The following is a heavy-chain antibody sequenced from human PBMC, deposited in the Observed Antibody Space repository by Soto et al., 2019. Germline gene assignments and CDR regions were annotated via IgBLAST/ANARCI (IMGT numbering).Heavy chain of an antibody. J-gene: IGHJ4*02. CDR2: INSDGSTT. D-gene: IGHD1-26*01. CDR3: ASIVGATTFDY. CDR1: GLAFISAG. Sequence: GGALRLSSAASGLAFISAGVHSVRQAPGKGLVWVSRINSDGSTTSYADSVKGRFTISRDNAKNTLYLQMNSLRAEDTAVYYCASIVGATTFDYWGQGTLVTVSS. V-gene: IGHV3-74*01.